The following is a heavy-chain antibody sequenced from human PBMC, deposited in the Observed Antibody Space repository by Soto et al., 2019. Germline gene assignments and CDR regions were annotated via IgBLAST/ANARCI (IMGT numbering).Heavy chain of an antibody. CDR2: TYYRSKWYN. J-gene: IGHJ4*02. CDR3: ARDKGYSSGWYGGYYFDY. Sequence: QTLSLTCAISGDSVSSNSAAWNWIRQSPSRGLEWLGRTYYRSKWYNDHAVSVKSRITINPDTSKNQFSLQLNSVTPEDTAVYYCARDKGYSSGWYGGYYFDYWGQGTLVTVSS. CDR1: GDSVSSNSAA. V-gene: IGHV6-1*01. D-gene: IGHD6-19*01.